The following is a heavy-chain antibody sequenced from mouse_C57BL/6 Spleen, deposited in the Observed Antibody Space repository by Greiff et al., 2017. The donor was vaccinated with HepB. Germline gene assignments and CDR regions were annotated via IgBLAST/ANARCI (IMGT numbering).Heavy chain of an antibody. CDR2: IYPGDGDT. CDR1: GYAFSSYW. J-gene: IGHJ4*01. Sequence: QVQLQQSGAELVKPGASVKISCKASGYAFSSYWMNWVKQRPGKGLEWIGQIYPGDGDTNYNGKFKGKATLTADKSSSTAYMQLSSLTSEDSAVYFCARRRYGNPPMDYWGQGTSVTVSS. D-gene: IGHD2-1*01. V-gene: IGHV1-80*01. CDR3: ARRRYGNPPMDY.